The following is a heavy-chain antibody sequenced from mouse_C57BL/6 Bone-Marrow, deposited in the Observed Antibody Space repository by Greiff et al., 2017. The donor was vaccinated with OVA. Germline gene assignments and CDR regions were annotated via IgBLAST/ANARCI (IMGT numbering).Heavy chain of an antibody. CDR2: IDPSDSYT. D-gene: IGHD2-5*01. Sequence: QVQLQQPGAELVRPGTSVKLSCKASGYTFTSYWMHWVKQRPGQGLEWIGVIDPSDSYTNYNQKFKGKATLTVDTSSSTAYMQLSSLTSEDSAVYDCARESNYVWFAYWGQGTLVTVSA. CDR1: GYTFTSYW. CDR3: ARESNYVWFAY. V-gene: IGHV1-59*01. J-gene: IGHJ3*01.